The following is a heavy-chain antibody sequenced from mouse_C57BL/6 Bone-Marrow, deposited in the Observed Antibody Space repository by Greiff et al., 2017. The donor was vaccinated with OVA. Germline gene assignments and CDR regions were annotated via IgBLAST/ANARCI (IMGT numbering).Heavy chain of an antibody. CDR3: ADGRYFDY. CDR2: INPNYGTP. J-gene: IGHJ2*01. V-gene: IGHV1-39*01. D-gene: IGHD1-1*01. Sequence: EVQLQQSGPELVKPGASVKISCKASGYSFTDYNMNWVKPSNGKSLEWIGVINPNYGTPCYNQKFKGKATLTVDQSSSTAHMQRNSLTSEDSAVYYCADGRYFDYWGQGTALTVTA. CDR1: GYSFTDYN.